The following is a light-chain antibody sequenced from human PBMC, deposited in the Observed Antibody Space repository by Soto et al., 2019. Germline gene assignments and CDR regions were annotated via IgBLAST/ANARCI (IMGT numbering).Light chain of an antibody. CDR3: QTWGTGMV. J-gene: IGLJ2*01. CDR2: LNSDGSH. CDR1: SGHSSYA. V-gene: IGLV4-69*01. Sequence: QPVLTQSPSASASLGASVKLTCTLSSGHSSYAIAWHQQQPEKGPRYLMKLNSDGSHSKGDGIPDRFSGSSSGAEHYLTISSLQSQDEADYYCQTWGTGMVFGGGTQLTVL.